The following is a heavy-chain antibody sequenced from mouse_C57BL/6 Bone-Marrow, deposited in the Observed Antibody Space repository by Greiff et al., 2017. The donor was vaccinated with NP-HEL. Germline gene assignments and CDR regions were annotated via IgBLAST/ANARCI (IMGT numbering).Heavy chain of an antibody. CDR2: IYPGDGDT. Sequence: VQLQQSGPELVKPGASVKISCKASGYAFSSSWMNWVKQRPGKGLEWIGRIYPGDGDTNYNGKFKGKATLNADKSSSTADMQLSSLTSEDSAVYFCARRRGWLLGYFDVWGTGTTVTVSS. CDR1: GYAFSSSW. J-gene: IGHJ1*03. D-gene: IGHD2-3*01. V-gene: IGHV1-82*01. CDR3: ARRRGWLLGYFDV.